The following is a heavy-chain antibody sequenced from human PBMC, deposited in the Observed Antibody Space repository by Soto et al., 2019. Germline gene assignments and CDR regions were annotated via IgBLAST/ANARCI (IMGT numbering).Heavy chain of an antibody. D-gene: IGHD6-19*01. V-gene: IGHV3-23*01. CDR1: GFNFSSYA. CDR2: ISGSGGST. J-gene: IGHJ4*02. CDR3: AKESSSGWYPQYYFDY. Sequence: GGSLRLSCAASGFNFSSYAMSWVRQAPGKRLEWVSAISGSGGSTYYADSVKGRFTISRDNSKNTLYLQMNSLRAEDTAVYYCAKESSSGWYPQYYFDYWGQGTLVTVSS.